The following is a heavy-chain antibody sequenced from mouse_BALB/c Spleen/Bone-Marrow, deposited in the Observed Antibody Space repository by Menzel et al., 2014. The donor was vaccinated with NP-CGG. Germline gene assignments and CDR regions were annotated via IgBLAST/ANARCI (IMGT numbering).Heavy chain of an antibody. CDR3: APYSHEGVAY. V-gene: IGHV1-7*01. D-gene: IGHD2-12*01. Sequence: VKLMESGAELAKPGASVKMSCKASGYTFTSYWIHWVKQRPGQGLEWIGYINPSTGYTEYNQKFKDKATLTADKSSNTAYMQLSSLTSEDSAVYYCAPYSHEGVAYWGQGTLVTVSA. CDR1: GYTFTSYW. J-gene: IGHJ3*01. CDR2: INPSTGYT.